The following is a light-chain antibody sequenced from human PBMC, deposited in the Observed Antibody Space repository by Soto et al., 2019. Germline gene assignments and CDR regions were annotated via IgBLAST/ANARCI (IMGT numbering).Light chain of an antibody. Sequence: AIRMTQSPSSFSASTGDRVTITCRASQGISSYLAWYQQKPGKAPKLLIYAASTLQSGVPSRFSGSGSGTDFTLTISCLPSEDFATYYCQQYYSYPPEFGQGTKVEIK. CDR2: AAS. CDR1: QGISSY. J-gene: IGKJ1*01. CDR3: QQYYSYPPE. V-gene: IGKV1-8*01.